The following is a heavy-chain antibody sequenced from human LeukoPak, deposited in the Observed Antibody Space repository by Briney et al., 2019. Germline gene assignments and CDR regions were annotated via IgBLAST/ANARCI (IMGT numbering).Heavy chain of an antibody. CDR2: INSDGSWT. J-gene: IGHJ4*02. D-gene: IGHD6-19*01. CDR3: ARESIAVAIDY. Sequence: PGGSLRLSCAASGNYWMHWVRQVPGKGLVWVSHINSDGSWTSYADSVKGRFTISRDNAKNSLYLQMNSLRAEDTAVYYCARESIAVAIDYWGQGTLVTVSS. CDR1: GNYW. V-gene: IGHV3-74*01.